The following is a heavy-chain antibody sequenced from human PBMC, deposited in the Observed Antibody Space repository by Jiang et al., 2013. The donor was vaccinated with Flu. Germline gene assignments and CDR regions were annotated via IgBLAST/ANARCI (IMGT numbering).Heavy chain of an antibody. V-gene: IGHV6-1*01. CDR2: ANYRSRWYD. D-gene: IGHD3-3*01. Sequence: SQTLSLTCAISGGSVSSNSSAWHWIRQSPSRGLEWLRRANYRSRWYDDYAVSVKSRITLNPDTSKNQFSLQLNSVTPEDTAVYYPIFGVVLIPFKVTAIPRLFDYWGLGNPGHRLL. CDR3: IFGVVLIPFKVTAIPRLFDY. CDR1: GGSVSSNSSA. J-gene: IGHJ4*02.